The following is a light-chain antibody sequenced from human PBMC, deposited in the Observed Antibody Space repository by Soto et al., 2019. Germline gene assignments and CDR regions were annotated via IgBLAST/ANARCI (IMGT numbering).Light chain of an antibody. J-gene: IGKJ1*01. CDR1: QSVLYSSNNKNY. V-gene: IGKV4-1*01. CDR3: QQYYSNPQT. Sequence: IVMTQSPDSLAVSLGERATINCKSSQSVLYSSNNKNYLAWYQQKPGQPPKLLIYWASTRESGVPDRFSCSGSGTDFTLTISSLQAEDVAVYYCQQYYSNPQTFGQGTKVGVK. CDR2: WAS.